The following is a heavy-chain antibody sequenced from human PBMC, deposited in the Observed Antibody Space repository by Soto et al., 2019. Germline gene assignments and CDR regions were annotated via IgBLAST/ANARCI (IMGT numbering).Heavy chain of an antibody. J-gene: IGHJ4*02. CDR2: VYYSGST. Sequence: QVQLRESGPGLVKPSETLSLTCTVSGYSISNGDYWGWIRQAPGKGLEWIGSVYYSGSTHYEPSLRGRIAISVDTLKNQFSLRLPSVTAADTAMYFCARNTSTYFDSWGQGIPVTVSS. V-gene: IGHV4-38-2*02. CDR3: ARNTSTYFDS. CDR1: GYSISNGDY.